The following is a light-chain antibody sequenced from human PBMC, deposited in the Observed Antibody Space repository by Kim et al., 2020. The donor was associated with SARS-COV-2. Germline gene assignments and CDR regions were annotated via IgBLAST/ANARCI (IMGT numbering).Light chain of an antibody. Sequence: KTVTICCTGSSGSIASKYVQWYQQRPGRAPTTVISEDNQRPSGVPDRFSGSIDSSSNSASLTISGLKTEDEADYYCQSYDSSNQGVFGGGTQLTVL. CDR2: EDN. J-gene: IGLJ3*02. CDR1: SGSIASKY. CDR3: QSYDSSNQGV. V-gene: IGLV6-57*02.